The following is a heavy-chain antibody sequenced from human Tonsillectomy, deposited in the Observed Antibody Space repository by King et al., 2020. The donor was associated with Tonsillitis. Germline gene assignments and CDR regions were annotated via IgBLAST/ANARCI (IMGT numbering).Heavy chain of an antibody. CDR2: INHSGST. CDR1: GGSFSGYY. D-gene: IGHD6-13*01. J-gene: IGHJ2*01. CDR3: ARSYSSSWYYWYFDL. V-gene: IGHV4-34*01. Sequence: VQLQQWGAGLLKPSENLSLTCAVYGGSFSGYYWSWIRQPPGKGLEWIGEINHSGSTNYNPSLKSRVTISVDTSKNQFSLKLSSVTAADTAVYYCARSYSSSWYYWYFDLWGRGTLVTVSS.